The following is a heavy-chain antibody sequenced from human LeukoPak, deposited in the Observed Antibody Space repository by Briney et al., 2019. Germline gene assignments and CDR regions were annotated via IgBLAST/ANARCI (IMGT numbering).Heavy chain of an antibody. CDR1: GFTFSSYS. Sequence: GGSLRLSCAASGFTFSSYSMNWVRQAPGKGLERVSYISSSSSTIYYADSVKGRFTISRDNAKNSLYLQMNSLRAEDTAVYYCAREGYYYDSSGYYSWISYWGQGTLVTVSS. D-gene: IGHD3-22*01. V-gene: IGHV3-48*04. CDR2: ISSSSSTI. J-gene: IGHJ4*02. CDR3: AREGYYYDSSGYYSWISY.